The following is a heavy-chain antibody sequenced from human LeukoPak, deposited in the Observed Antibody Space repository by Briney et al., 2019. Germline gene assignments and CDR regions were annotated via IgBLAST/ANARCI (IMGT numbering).Heavy chain of an antibody. CDR1: GGTFSSYA. CDR3: ARSPPHSDYGSGSRFDY. Sequence: GASVKVSCKASGGTFSSYAISWVRQAPGQGLEWMGGIIPIFGTANYAQKFQGRVTITADESTSTAYMELRSLRSDDAAVYYCARSPPHSDYGSGSRFDYWGQGTLVTVSS. CDR2: IIPIFGTA. V-gene: IGHV1-69*13. J-gene: IGHJ4*02. D-gene: IGHD3-10*01.